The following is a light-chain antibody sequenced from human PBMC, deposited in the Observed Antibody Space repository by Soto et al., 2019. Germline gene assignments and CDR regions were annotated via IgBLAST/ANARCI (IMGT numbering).Light chain of an antibody. J-gene: IGLJ3*02. CDR2: LEGSGSY. CDR1: SGHSSYI. CDR3: ETWDRNTRRV. Sequence: QSVLTQSSSASASLGSSVKLTCTLSSGHSSYIIAWHQQQPGKAPRYLMKLEGSGSYNKGSGVPDRFSGSSSGADRYLTISNLQFEDEADYYCETWDRNTRRVFGGGTKVTVL. V-gene: IGLV4-60*02.